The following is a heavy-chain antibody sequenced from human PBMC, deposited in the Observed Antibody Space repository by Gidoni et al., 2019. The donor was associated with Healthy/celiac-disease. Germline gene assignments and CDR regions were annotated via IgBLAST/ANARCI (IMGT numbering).Heavy chain of an antibody. CDR1: GGSISSSSYY. D-gene: IGHD3-22*01. J-gene: IGHJ4*02. CDR2: IYYSGST. V-gene: IGHV4-39*01. CDR3: ARCYYDSSGPFDY. Sequence: QLQLQESGPGLVKPSETLSLTCTVSGGSISSSSYYWGWIRQPPGEGLEWIGSIYYSGSTYYNPSLKSRVTISVDTSKNQFSLKLSSVTAADTAVYYCARCYYDSSGPFDYWGQGTLVTVSS.